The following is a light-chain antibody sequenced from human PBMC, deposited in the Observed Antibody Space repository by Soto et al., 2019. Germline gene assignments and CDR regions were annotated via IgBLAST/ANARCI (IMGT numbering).Light chain of an antibody. CDR1: QSVLYSSNNKNY. V-gene: IGKV4-1*01. CDR3: QQYYSTPWT. J-gene: IGKJ1*01. Sequence: DIVMTQSPDSLAVSLGERATINCKSSQSVLYSSNNKNYLAWYQQKPGQPPKVLIYWASTRESGVPDRFSGSESGTDFTLTISNLKAEDVAVYYCQQYYSTPWTFGQGTKVEIK. CDR2: WAS.